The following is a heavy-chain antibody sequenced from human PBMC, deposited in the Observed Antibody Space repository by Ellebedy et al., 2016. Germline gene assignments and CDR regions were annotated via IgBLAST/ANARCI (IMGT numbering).Heavy chain of an antibody. CDR3: ARAPGFVAGVADY. V-gene: IGHV1-18*01. CDR2: ISAYNGNT. J-gene: IGHJ4*02. Sequence: ASVKVSXXASGYTFTSYYIIWVRQAPGLGLEWMGWISAYNGNTNYAQKLQGRVTMTTDTSTNTAYMELRSLRSDDTAVYYCARAPGFVAGVADYWGQGTLVTVSS. D-gene: IGHD3-10*01. CDR1: GYTFTSYY.